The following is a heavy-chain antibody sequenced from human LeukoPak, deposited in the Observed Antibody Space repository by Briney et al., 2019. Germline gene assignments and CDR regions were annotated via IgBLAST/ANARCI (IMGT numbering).Heavy chain of an antibody. V-gene: IGHV3-23*01. Sequence: GGSLRLSCAASGFTFSSYAMSWVRQAPGKGLEWVSAISGSGSSTFYADSVKGRFTISRDNSKNTLYLQMNSLRAEDTAVYYSAKGTELRSKVNFDYWGQGTLVTVSS. CDR2: ISGSGSST. J-gene: IGHJ4*02. CDR3: AKGTELRSKVNFDY. CDR1: GFTFSSYA. D-gene: IGHD1-26*01.